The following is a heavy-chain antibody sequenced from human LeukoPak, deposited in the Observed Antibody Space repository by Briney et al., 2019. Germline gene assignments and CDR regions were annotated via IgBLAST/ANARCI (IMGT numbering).Heavy chain of an antibody. CDR3: ARRAIAAAGTEFDY. V-gene: IGHV4-61*02. Sequence: SQTLSLTCTVSGGSISSGSYYWSWIRQPAGKGLEWIGRIYTSGSTNYNPSLKSRVTISVDTSKNQFSLKLSSVTAADTAVYYCARRAIAAAGTEFDYWGQGTLVTVSS. CDR1: GGSISSGSYY. D-gene: IGHD6-13*01. CDR2: IYTSGST. J-gene: IGHJ4*02.